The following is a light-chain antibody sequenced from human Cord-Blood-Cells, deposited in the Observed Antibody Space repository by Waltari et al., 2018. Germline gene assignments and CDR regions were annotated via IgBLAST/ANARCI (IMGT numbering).Light chain of an antibody. Sequence: ETVLTLSPDTLTWSLGESATLSCRASQSVSSYLAWYQQKPGQAPRLLIYDASNWATGVPARFSGSGSGTDFTLTISSLEPEDFAVYYCQQHSNWPPTFGGGTKVEIK. CDR1: QSVSSY. J-gene: IGKJ4*01. CDR3: QQHSNWPPT. V-gene: IGKV3-11*01. CDR2: DAS.